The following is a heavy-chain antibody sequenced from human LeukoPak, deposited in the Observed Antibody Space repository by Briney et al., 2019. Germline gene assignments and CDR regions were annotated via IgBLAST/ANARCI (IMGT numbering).Heavy chain of an antibody. V-gene: IGHV3-30*18. CDR2: ISYDGSNK. CDR1: GFIFSSYG. J-gene: IGHJ4*02. Sequence: GGSLRLSCAASGFIFSSYGMHWVRQAPGKGLEWVAVISYDGSNKYYADSVKGRFTISRDNSKNTLYLQMNSLRAEDTAVYCCAKLVSSGWPFDYWGQGTLVTVSS. CDR3: AKLVSSGWPFDY. D-gene: IGHD6-19*01.